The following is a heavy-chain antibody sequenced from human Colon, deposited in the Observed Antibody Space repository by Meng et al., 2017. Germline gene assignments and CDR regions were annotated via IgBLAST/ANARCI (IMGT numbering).Heavy chain of an antibody. J-gene: IGHJ4*02. CDR3: AKYDRPPYCFEY. CDR2: IYYTGST. CDR1: GGSISGNY. Sequence: VQLQASGPGLVKPSETLSLTCTVSGGSISGNYWSWIRQSPGRGLEWITYIYYTGSTNYNPSFKSRATISVDTSKNQFSLNLASVTAADTAVYYCAKYDRPPYCFEYWGQGTLVTVSS. D-gene: IGHD2-15*01. V-gene: IGHV4-59*01.